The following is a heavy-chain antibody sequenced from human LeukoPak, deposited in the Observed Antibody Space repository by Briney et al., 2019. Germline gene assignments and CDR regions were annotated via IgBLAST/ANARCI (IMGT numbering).Heavy chain of an antibody. CDR2: IYYSGST. V-gene: IGHV4-39*07. CDR1: GGSISSSSYY. Sequence: SETLSLTCTVSGGSISSSSYYWGWIRQPPGKELEWIGSIYYSGSTYYNPSLKSRVTISVDTSKNQFSLKLSSVTAADTAVYYCARRPYYGSGLYNWFDPRGQGTLVTVSS. D-gene: IGHD3-10*01. CDR3: ARRPYYGSGLYNWFDP. J-gene: IGHJ5*02.